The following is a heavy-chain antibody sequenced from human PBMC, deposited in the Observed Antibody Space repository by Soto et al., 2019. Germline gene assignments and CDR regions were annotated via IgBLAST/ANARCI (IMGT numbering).Heavy chain of an antibody. CDR1: GFTFSSYG. J-gene: IGHJ5*02. CDR2: IWYDGSNK. V-gene: IGHV3-33*01. Sequence: PGGSLRLSCAASGFTFSSYGMHWVRQAPGKGLEWVAVIWYDGSNKYYADSVKGRFTISRDNSKNTLYLQMNSLRAEDTAVYYCARDSTQSYYDFWSGGSYNWFDPRGQRTSVTVSS. D-gene: IGHD3-3*01. CDR3: ARDSTQSYYDFWSGGSYNWFDP.